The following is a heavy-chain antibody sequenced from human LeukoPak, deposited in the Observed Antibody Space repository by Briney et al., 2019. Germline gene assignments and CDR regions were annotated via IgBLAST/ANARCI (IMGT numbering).Heavy chain of an antibody. CDR1: GGSISSYY. V-gene: IGHV4-59*08. J-gene: IGHJ3*02. CDR3: ASGSYFFAFDI. D-gene: IGHD1-26*01. CDR2: IYYSGST. Sequence: SETLSLTCTVSGGSISSYYWSWIRQPPGKGLEWIGYIYYSGSTSYNPSLKSRVTISVDTSKNQFSLKLSSVAAADTAVYYCASGSYFFAFDIWGQGTMVTVSS.